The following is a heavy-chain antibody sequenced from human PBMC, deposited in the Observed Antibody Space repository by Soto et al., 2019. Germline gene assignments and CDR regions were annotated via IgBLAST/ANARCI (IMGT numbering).Heavy chain of an antibody. Sequence: QEQLVQSGAEVKKPGSSVKVSCKASGGLFSSYPISWVRQVPGQGLEWMGGIIPVFQTAYYTQRFQGRATITADESTNTAYMVRSSLRSEDTAIYYCARGGSGYTWFNEFWGQGTLVTVSS. CDR2: IIPVFQTA. V-gene: IGHV1-69*01. CDR3: ARGGSGYTWFNEF. J-gene: IGHJ4*02. D-gene: IGHD3-22*01. CDR1: GGLFSSYP.